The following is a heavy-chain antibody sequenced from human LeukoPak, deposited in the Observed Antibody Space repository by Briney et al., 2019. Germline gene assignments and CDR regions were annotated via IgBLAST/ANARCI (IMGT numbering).Heavy chain of an antibody. CDR1: GYTFTSYD. V-gene: IGHV1-2*02. Sequence: GASVKVSCKASGYTFTSYDINWVRQATGQGLEWMGWINPNSGGTNYAQKFQGRVTMTRDTSISTAYMELSRLRSDDTAVYYCARLPIAAAGRDNAYWGQGTLVTVSS. CDR2: INPNSGGT. D-gene: IGHD6-13*01. CDR3: ARLPIAAAGRDNAY. J-gene: IGHJ4*02.